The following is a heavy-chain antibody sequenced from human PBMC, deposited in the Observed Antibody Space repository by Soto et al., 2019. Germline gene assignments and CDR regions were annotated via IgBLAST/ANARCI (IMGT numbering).Heavy chain of an antibody. V-gene: IGHV3-30*18. Sequence: PGGSLRLSCAASGFTFSSYGMHWVRQAPGKGLEWVALVSYDGSNKYYADSVKGRFTISRDNSKNTLHLQMNSLRAEDTAVYYCAKDREFYLALMVLDHWGQGTLVTVSS. J-gene: IGHJ4*02. CDR3: AKDREFYLALMVLDH. CDR1: GFTFSSYG. D-gene: IGHD2-8*01. CDR2: VSYDGSNK.